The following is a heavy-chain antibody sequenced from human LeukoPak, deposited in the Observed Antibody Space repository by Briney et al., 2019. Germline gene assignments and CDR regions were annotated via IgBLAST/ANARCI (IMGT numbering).Heavy chain of an antibody. D-gene: IGHD4-17*01. V-gene: IGHV3-33*01. J-gene: IGHJ4*02. CDR1: RFTLSSHG. CDR3: ARDTYDDYVPLDY. CDR2: IWYDGSNK. Sequence: PRRSLRLSCAAARFTLSSHGMHWVRPGPGKGLEWVAVIWYDGSNKYYADSVKGRFTISRDNSKNTLYLQMNSLRAEDTAVYYCARDTYDDYVPLDYWGQGTLVTVSS.